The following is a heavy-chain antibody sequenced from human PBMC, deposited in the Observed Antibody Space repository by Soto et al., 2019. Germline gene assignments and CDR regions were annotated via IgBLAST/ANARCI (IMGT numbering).Heavy chain of an antibody. V-gene: IGHV3-48*01. CDR3: VRDYQYGFDM. J-gene: IGHJ3*02. D-gene: IGHD3-16*02. CDR1: GFTFNTFP. CDR2: ISSNSDAM. Sequence: DVHLVESGGGFVQPGGSLRLSCAASGFTFNTFPMNWVRLAPGKGLEWLSHISSNSDAMYYADSGKGRFTISRDNARKSLYLQMNSLIVDDTAVYYCVRDYQYGFDMWGQGTMVTVSS.